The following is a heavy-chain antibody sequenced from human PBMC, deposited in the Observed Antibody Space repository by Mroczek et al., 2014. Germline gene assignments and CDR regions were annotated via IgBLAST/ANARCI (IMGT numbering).Heavy chain of an antibody. V-gene: IGHV3-30-3*01. CDR2: ISYDGSNK. Sequence: QVQLVESGGGVVQPGRSLRLSCAASGFTFSSYAMHWVRQAPGKGLEWVAVISYDGSNKYYADSVKGRFTISRDNSKNTLYLQMNSLRAEDTAVYYCARSFGRHSSGYYPPLDYWGQGTLVHRLL. CDR3: ARSFGRHSSGYYPPLDY. J-gene: IGHJ4*02. D-gene: IGHD3-22*01. CDR1: GFTFSSYA.